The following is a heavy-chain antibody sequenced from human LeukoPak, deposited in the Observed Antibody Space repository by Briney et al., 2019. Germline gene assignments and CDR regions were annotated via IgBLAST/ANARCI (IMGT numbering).Heavy chain of an antibody. CDR1: GFTFSSYS. CDR2: ISSSSSYI. V-gene: IGHV3-21*01. Sequence: GGSLRLSCAASGFTFSSYSMNRVGQAPGKGLEWVSSISSSSSYIYYADSVKGRFTISRDNDKNSLYLQMNSLSAEDTAVYYCARDGPATDYVWGSYRYTQSHYFDYWGQGTLVTVSS. D-gene: IGHD3-16*02. CDR3: ARDGPATDYVWGSYRYTQSHYFDY. J-gene: IGHJ4*02.